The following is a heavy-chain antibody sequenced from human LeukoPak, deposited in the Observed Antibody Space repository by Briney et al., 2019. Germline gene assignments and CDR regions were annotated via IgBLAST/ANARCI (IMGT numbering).Heavy chain of an antibody. CDR2: IIPIFGTA. CDR1: GGTFSSYA. Sequence: SVKVSCKAPGGTFSSYAISWVRQAPGQGLEWMGGIIPIFGTANYAQKFQGRVTITADESTSTAYMELSSLRSEDTAVYYCAREVGSGSSNWFDPWGQGTLVTVSS. D-gene: IGHD3-10*01. J-gene: IGHJ5*02. V-gene: IGHV1-69*01. CDR3: AREVGSGSSNWFDP.